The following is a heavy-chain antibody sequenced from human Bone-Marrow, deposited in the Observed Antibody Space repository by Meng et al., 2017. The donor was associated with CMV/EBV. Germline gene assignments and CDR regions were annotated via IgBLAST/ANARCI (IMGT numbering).Heavy chain of an antibody. CDR2: IYYSGST. Sequence: SEPLSLTCTVSGGSISSSSYYWGWIRQPPGKGLEWIGSIYYSGSTYYNPSLKNRVTISVETSKNQFSLKLSSVTAADTAVYYCSRTTTYYYGIDVWGQGTTVTVSS. D-gene: IGHD1-1*01. V-gene: IGHV4-39*01. CDR3: SRTTTYYYGIDV. J-gene: IGHJ6*02. CDR1: GGSISSSSYY.